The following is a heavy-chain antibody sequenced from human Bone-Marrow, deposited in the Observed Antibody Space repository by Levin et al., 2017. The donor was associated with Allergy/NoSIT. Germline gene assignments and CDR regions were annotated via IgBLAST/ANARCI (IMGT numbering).Heavy chain of an antibody. CDR3: PRGSWFGEFPYYYYYGMDV. Sequence: SCAASGFTFNRFILYWVRQSPGKGLEWVALISYDGSTEYHAESVKGRFTIPRDNFNNTLFLQMNSLRSEDTAVYYCPRGSWFGEFPYYYYYGMDVWGQGTTVTVSS. CDR2: ISYDGSTE. V-gene: IGHV3-30*04. D-gene: IGHD3-10*01. J-gene: IGHJ6*02. CDR1: GFTFNRFI.